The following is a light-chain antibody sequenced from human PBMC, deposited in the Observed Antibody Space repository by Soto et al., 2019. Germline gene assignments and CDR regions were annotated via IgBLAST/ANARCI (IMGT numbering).Light chain of an antibody. V-gene: IGLV2-14*01. CDR1: SSDVNDYNY. CDR2: EVT. CDR3: SSYTSRTTLG. J-gene: IGLJ2*01. Sequence: QSALTQPASVSGSPGQSITISCTGTSSDVNDYNYVSWYQQYPGKAPKLVIYEVTHRPSGVSSRFSGSKSGITASLTISGLQAEDEAYYYCSSYTSRTTLGFGGGTKGTVL.